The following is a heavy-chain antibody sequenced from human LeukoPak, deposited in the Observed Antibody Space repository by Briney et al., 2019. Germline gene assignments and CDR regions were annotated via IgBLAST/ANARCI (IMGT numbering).Heavy chain of an antibody. V-gene: IGHV3-11*01. CDR2: ISSRGKTT. D-gene: IGHD5-24*01. J-gene: IGHJ4*02. CDR3: ARGRDGYKY. CDR1: GFTFSDYY. Sequence: GGSLRLSCAASGFTFSDYYMSWIRQAPGKGLEWLSYISSRGKTTHFADSVKGRFSVSRDNTNNTLYMQMNSLRAEDTAVYFCARGRDGYKYWGQGTLVTVSS.